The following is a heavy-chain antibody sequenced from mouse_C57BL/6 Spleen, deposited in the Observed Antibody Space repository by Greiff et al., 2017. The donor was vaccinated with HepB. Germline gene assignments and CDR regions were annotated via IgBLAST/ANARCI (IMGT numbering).Heavy chain of an antibody. V-gene: IGHV1-53*01. CDR1: GYTFTSYW. Sequence: QVQLQQPGTELVKPGASVKLSCEASGYTFTSYWMHWVKQRPGQGLEWIGNINPSNGGTTYNEKFKSKATLTVDKSSSTAYMQLSSLTSEDSAVYYCARVMGWSGYFDVWGTGPTVTVSS. D-gene: IGHD2-3*01. CDR2: INPSNGGT. J-gene: IGHJ1*03. CDR3: ARVMGWSGYFDV.